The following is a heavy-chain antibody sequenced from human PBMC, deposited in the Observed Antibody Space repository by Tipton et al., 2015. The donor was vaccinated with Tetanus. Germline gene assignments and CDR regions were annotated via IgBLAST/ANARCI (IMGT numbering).Heavy chain of an antibody. J-gene: IGHJ4*02. CDR1: GFTFSSYG. CDR3: AKDRAFPRGFLEWLPDY. Sequence: SLRLSCAASGFTFSSYGMHWVRQAPGKGLEWVAVISYDGSNKYYADSVKGRSTISRDNSKNTLYLQMNSLRAEDTAVYYCAKDRAFPRGFLEWLPDYWGQGTLVTVSS. CDR2: ISYDGSNK. D-gene: IGHD3-3*01. V-gene: IGHV3-30*18.